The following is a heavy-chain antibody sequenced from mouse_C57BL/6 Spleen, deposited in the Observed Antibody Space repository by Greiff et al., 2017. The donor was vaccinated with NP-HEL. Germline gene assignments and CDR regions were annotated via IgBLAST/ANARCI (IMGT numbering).Heavy chain of an antibody. CDR1: GYTFTDYY. D-gene: IGHD2-5*01. Sequence: EVQLQQSGPVLVKPGASVKMSCKASGYTFTDYYMNWVKQSHGKSLEWIGVINPYNGGTSYNQKFKGKATLTVDKSSSTAYMGLNSLTSEDSAVYYCARRDYSNYAWCAYWGQGTLVTVSA. J-gene: IGHJ3*01. CDR3: ARRDYSNYAWCAY. V-gene: IGHV1-19*01. CDR2: INPYNGGT.